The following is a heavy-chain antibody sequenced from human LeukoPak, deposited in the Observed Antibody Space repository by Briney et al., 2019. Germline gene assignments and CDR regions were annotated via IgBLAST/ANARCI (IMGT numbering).Heavy chain of an antibody. J-gene: IGHJ5*02. D-gene: IGHD2-2*01. V-gene: IGHV4-59*01. CDR2: IYYSGST. CDR3: ARALTQYCSSTSCYFWFDP. Sequence: PSETLSLTCTVSGGSISTYYWNWIRQPPGKGLEWIGYIYYSGSTNYNPSLKSRVTISVDTPKNQFSLKLSSVTAADTAVYYCARALTQYCSSTSCYFWFDPWGQGTLVTVSS. CDR1: GGSISTYY.